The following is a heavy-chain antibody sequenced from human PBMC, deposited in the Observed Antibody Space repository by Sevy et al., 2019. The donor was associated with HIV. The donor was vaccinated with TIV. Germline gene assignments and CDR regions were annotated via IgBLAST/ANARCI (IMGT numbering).Heavy chain of an antibody. Sequence: GGSLRLSCSASGFTFSNYAMHWVRQAPGKGLEWVGFISYDGSNKYYADSVKGRFTISRDNGNNTLYLQTNSLGAEAPAVYYCAKDYRVLLITTIDYWGQGTLVTVSS. CDR3: AKDYRVLLITTIDY. D-gene: IGHD3-22*01. CDR1: GFTFSNYA. J-gene: IGHJ4*02. V-gene: IGHV3-30*18. CDR2: ISYDGSNK.